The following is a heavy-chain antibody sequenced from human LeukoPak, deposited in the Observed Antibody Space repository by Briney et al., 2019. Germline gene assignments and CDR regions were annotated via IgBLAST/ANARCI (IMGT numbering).Heavy chain of an antibody. CDR3: ARVLERWLPFDDY. CDR2: ISAYNGNT. D-gene: IGHD5-24*01. Sequence: ASVKVSCKASGYTLTSYGISWGRQAPGQGLEWMGWISAYNGNTNYPQKLQGRVTLTPDTSTSTPYMELRSLRSDDTPVYYCARVLERWLPFDDYWGQGTLVTVSS. V-gene: IGHV1-18*01. J-gene: IGHJ4*02. CDR1: GYTLTSYG.